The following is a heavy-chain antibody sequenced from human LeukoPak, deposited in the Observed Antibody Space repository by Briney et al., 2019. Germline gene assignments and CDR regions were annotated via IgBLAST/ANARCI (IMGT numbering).Heavy chain of an antibody. D-gene: IGHD2-15*01. CDR3: ARDPGWSSFDI. CDR2: INQDAGTT. Sequence: GGSLRLSCVASGFSFTSYWMSWVRQAPGKGLEFVANINQDAGTTNYVDSVKGRFTISRDNAENSLYLQMSSLRAEDTALYYCARDPGWSSFDIWGQGIMITVSS. V-gene: IGHV3-7*01. J-gene: IGHJ3*02. CDR1: GFSFTSYW.